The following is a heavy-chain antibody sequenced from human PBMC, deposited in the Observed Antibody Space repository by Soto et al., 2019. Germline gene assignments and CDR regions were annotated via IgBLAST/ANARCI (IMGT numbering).Heavy chain of an antibody. V-gene: IGHV3-30-3*01. J-gene: IGHJ4*02. Sequence: QVQLVESGGGVVQPGRSLRLSCAASGFTFSSYAMHWVRQAPGKGLEWVAVISYDGSNKYYADSVKGRFTISRDNSKNTLYLQMNSLRAEDTAVYYFARGRTYYDFWSGHRDWGQGTLVTVSS. D-gene: IGHD3-3*01. CDR2: ISYDGSNK. CDR1: GFTFSSYA. CDR3: ARGRTYYDFWSGHRD.